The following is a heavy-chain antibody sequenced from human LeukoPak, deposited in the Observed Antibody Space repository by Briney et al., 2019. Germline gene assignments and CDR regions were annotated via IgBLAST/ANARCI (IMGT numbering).Heavy chain of an antibody. J-gene: IGHJ4*02. CDR2: ISSSSSTI. Sequence: GGSLRLSCSASGFPFSSYSMDWVRQAPGKGLEWVSYISSSSSTIYYADSVKGRFTISRDNAKNSLYLQMNSLRDEDTAVYYCARDGDWNDGRVYWGQGTLVTVSS. CDR1: GFPFSSYS. CDR3: ARDGDWNDGRVY. V-gene: IGHV3-48*02. D-gene: IGHD1-1*01.